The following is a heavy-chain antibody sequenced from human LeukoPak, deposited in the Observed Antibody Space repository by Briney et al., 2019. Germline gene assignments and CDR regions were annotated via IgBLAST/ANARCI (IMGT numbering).Heavy chain of an antibody. V-gene: IGHV1-69*04. CDR1: GGTFSSYA. J-gene: IGHJ4*02. D-gene: IGHD6-13*01. CDR2: IIPSLGIA. CDR3: AREGYSSSWYYFDY. Sequence: GASVKVSCKASGGTFSSYAISWVRQAPGQGLEWMGRIIPSLGIANYAQKFQGRVTITADKSTSTAYMELSSLRSEDTAVYYCAREGYSSSWYYFDYWGQGTLVTVSS.